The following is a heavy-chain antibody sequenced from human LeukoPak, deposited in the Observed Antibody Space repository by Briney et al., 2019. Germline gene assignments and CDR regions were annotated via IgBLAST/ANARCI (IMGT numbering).Heavy chain of an antibody. D-gene: IGHD3-22*01. CDR1: GCSISSGSYY. CDR3: ARDFSSGYYSRDAFDI. CDR2: IYTSGST. Sequence: SETLSLTCTVSGCSISSGSYYWSWIRQPAGKGLEWIGRIYTSGSTNYNPSLKSRVTISVDTSKNQFSLKLSSVTAADTAVYYCARDFSSGYYSRDAFDIWGQGTMVTVSS. V-gene: IGHV4-61*02. J-gene: IGHJ3*02.